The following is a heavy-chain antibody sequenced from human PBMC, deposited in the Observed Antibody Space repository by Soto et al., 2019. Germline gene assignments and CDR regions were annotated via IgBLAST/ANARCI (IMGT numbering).Heavy chain of an antibody. J-gene: IGHJ5*02. Sequence: QIQLQESGPGLVKPSETLSLTCSVSGDSIRSVGYYWTWIRQPPGKGLEWLGDVYGVGTSRYNASLRSRLYXPXAXSXXAFSLTLTSVTATDTAVYFCGRGVSSGWNPTRVDPWGHG. V-gene: IGHV4-30-4*08. CDR1: GDSIRSVGYY. CDR2: VYGVGTS. CDR3: GRGVSSGWNPTRVDP. D-gene: IGHD1-1*01.